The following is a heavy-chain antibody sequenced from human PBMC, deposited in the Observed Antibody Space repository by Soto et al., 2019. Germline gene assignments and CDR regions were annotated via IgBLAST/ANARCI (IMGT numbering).Heavy chain of an antibody. D-gene: IGHD2-2*01. CDR1: GFTFSSYA. Sequence: EVQLLESGGGLVQPGGSLRLSCAASGFTFSSYAMSWVRQAPGKGLEWVLAISGSGGSTYYADSVKGRFTISRDNSKNTLYLQMNSMRAEDTAVYYFAKDLEVPAAMADYWGQGTLVTVSA. J-gene: IGHJ4*02. V-gene: IGHV3-23*01. CDR3: AKDLEVPAAMADY. CDR2: ISGSGGST.